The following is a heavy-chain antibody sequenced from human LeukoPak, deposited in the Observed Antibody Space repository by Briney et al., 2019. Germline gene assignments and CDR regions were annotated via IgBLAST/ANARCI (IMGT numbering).Heavy chain of an antibody. CDR3: ARVSTSLQRGYYYYYMDV. J-gene: IGHJ6*03. V-gene: IGHV1-69*04. D-gene: IGHD3-3*02. CDR1: GGTFSSYA. Sequence: SVKVSCKASGGTFSSYAISWVRQAPGQGLEWMGRIIPILGIANYAQKFQGRVTITTDESTSTAYMELSSLRSEDTAVYYCARVSTSLQRGYYYYYMDVWGKGTTVTVSS. CDR2: IIPILGIA.